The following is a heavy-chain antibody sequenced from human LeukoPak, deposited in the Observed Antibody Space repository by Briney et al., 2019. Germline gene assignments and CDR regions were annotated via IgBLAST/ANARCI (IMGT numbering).Heavy chain of an antibody. CDR3: ARRVGYDILTGYYQSFDY. CDR2: IYYSGST. CDR1: GGSISSSSYY. D-gene: IGHD3-9*01. V-gene: IGHV4-39*01. J-gene: IGHJ4*02. Sequence: PSETLSLTCTVSGGSISSSSYYWGWIRQPLGKGLEWIGSIYYSGSTYYNPSLKSRVTISVDTSKNQFSLKLSSVTAADTAVYYCARRVGYDILTGYYQSFDYWGQGTLVTVSS.